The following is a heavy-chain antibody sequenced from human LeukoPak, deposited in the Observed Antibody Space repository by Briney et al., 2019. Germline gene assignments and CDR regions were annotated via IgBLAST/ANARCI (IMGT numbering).Heavy chain of an antibody. CDR3: AREYFDWSDAFDI. Sequence: GASVKVPCKASGYTFTGYYMHWVRQAPGQGLEWMGWINPNSGGTNYAQKFQGRVTMTRDTSISTAYMELSRLRSDDTAVYYCAREYFDWSDAFDIWGQGTMVTVSS. V-gene: IGHV1-2*02. CDR2: INPNSGGT. CDR1: GYTFTGYY. J-gene: IGHJ3*02. D-gene: IGHD3-9*01.